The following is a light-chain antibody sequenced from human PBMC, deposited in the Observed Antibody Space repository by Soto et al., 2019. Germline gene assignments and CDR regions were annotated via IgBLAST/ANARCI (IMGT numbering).Light chain of an antibody. CDR3: SSYTSTSTLYV. CDR1: NSDIGTYNY. J-gene: IGLJ1*01. CDR2: EVS. V-gene: IGLV2-14*01. Sequence: QSVLTQPASVSGSPGQSITISCTRSNSDIGTYNYVSWYQQHPGKAPKLVISEVSNRPSGISDRFSGSKSGNAASLTISGLQAEDEATYYCSSYTSTSTLYVFGPGTKLTVL.